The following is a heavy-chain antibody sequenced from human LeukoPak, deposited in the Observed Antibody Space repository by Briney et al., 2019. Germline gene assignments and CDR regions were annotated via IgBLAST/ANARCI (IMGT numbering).Heavy chain of an antibody. V-gene: IGHV1-18*01. CDR2: ISAYNGNT. CDR1: GYIFTNYA. Sequence: GASVKVSCKTSGYIFTNYAISWVRQAPGQGLEWMGWISAYNGNTKYAQKLQGRVTMTTDTSTSTAYMELRSLRSDDTAVYYCALGVGYYDSSGYTAYNWFDPWGQGTLVTVSS. CDR3: ALGVGYYDSSGYTAYNWFDP. D-gene: IGHD3-22*01. J-gene: IGHJ5*02.